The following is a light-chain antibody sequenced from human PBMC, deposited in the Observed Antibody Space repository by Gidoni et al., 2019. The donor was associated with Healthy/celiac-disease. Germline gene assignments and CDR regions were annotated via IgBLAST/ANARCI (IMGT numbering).Light chain of an antibody. CDR3: QQYNSYPFT. V-gene: IGKV1-5*03. J-gene: IGKJ3*01. Sequence: IQMTQSPSTLSASVGDRVTITCRASQSINNWLAWYQQKPGKAPKLLIYTASSLESGVPSRFSGSGSGTEFTLTISSLQPDDFATYYCQQYNSYPFTFGPXTKVDIK. CDR1: QSINNW. CDR2: TAS.